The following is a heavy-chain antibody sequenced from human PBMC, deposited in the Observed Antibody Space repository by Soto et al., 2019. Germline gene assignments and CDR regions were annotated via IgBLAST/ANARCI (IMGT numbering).Heavy chain of an antibody. CDR2: ISKSDYT. CDR3: AREDSIIIPAVSDF. D-gene: IGHD2-2*01. J-gene: IGHJ4*02. CDR1: GFAFNNYG. Sequence: PGGSLRLSCTVSGFAFNNYGINWVRQAPGKGLEWVSSISKSDYTYYSDSVKGRFAISRDNAKSSVSLQMNTLRVEDTAVYYCAREDSIIIPAVSDFWGQGILVTVYS. V-gene: IGHV3-21*01.